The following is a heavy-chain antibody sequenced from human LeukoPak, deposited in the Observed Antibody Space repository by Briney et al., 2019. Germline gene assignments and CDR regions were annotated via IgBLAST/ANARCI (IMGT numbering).Heavy chain of an antibody. CDR2: IKQDGSER. CDR1: GFTFSDFW. D-gene: IGHD6-19*01. Sequence: GSLRLSCAASGFTFSDFWMTWIRQPPGQGLEWVAHIKQDGSERKYVDSVKGRFTISRDNAKKSLYLRMNSLRAEDTAIYYCVRDVGWYRFDYWGQGALVTVSS. V-gene: IGHV3-7*03. J-gene: IGHJ4*02. CDR3: VRDVGWYRFDY.